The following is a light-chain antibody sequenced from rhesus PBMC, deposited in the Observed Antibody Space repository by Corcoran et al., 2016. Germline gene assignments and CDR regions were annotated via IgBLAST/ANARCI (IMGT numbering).Light chain of an antibody. V-gene: IGKV1-22*01. Sequence: DIQMTQSPSSLSASVGDKVTITCRASQGISRWVAWYQQKPGKAHKHLRYKASSLQSGVPSRFGGCGSVTDSTLTISSLQPEDFATYYCLQYSSSPFTFGPGTKLDIK. J-gene: IGKJ3*01. CDR1: QGISRW. CDR2: KAS. CDR3: LQYSSSPFT.